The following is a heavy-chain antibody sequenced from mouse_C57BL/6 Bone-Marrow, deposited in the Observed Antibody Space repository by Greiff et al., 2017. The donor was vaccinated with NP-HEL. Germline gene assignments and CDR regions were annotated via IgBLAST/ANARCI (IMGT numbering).Heavy chain of an antibody. V-gene: IGHV1-61*01. CDR1: GYTFTSYW. D-gene: IGHD3-2*02. Sequence: QVQLQQPGAELVRPGSSVKLSCKASGYTFTSYWMDWVKQRPGQGLEWIGNIYPSDSETHYNQKFKDKATLTVDKSSSTAYMQLSSLTSEDSAVYYCARGAQVSDYWGQGTTLTVSS. J-gene: IGHJ2*01. CDR3: ARGAQVSDY. CDR2: IYPSDSET.